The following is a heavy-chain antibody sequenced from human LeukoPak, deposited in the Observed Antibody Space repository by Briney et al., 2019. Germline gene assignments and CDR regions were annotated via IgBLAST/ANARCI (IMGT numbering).Heavy chain of an antibody. CDR2: ISGSGGST. J-gene: IGHJ4*02. D-gene: IGHD5-18*01. CDR1: GFTFSSYA. V-gene: IGHV3-23*01. CDR3: AKDGGYTPYYFDY. Sequence: PGASLRLSCAASGFTFSSYAMSWVRQTPGKGLEWGSAISGSGGSTYYADSGKGRFTISRDNSKHTLYLQMNSLRAEDTAVYYCAKDGGYTPYYFDYWGQGTLVTVSS.